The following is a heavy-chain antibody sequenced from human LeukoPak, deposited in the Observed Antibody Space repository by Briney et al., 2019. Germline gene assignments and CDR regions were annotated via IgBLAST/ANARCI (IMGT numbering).Heavy chain of an antibody. D-gene: IGHD1-26*01. V-gene: IGHV1-18*01. CDR2: ISAYNGNT. J-gene: IGHJ4*02. Sequence: GASVKVSCKASGYTFTSYGISWVRHAPGEVFEWMGWISAYNGNTNYAQKLQGRVTMTTDTSTSTAYMELRSLRSDDTAVYYCARGIVGATTNFDYRGQGTLVTVSS. CDR1: GYTFTSYG. CDR3: ARGIVGATTNFDY.